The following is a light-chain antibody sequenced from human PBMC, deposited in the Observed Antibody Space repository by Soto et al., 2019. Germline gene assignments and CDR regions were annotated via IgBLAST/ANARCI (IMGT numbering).Light chain of an antibody. J-gene: IGKJ1*01. V-gene: IGKV4-1*01. Sequence: DIVMTQSPDSLAVSLGERAAINCKSSQSVLYISDNKNYLAWYQQKPGQPPELLINWASTRESGVPDRFSGSGSGTDFSLTISSLQAEDVAVYYCQQYYSTPPTFGQGTMVEIK. CDR3: QQYYSTPPT. CDR1: QSVLYISDNKNY. CDR2: WAS.